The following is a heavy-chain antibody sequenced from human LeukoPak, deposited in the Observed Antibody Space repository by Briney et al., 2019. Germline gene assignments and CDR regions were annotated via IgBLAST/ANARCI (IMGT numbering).Heavy chain of an antibody. CDR1: GGSISSGGYS. CDR3: ARNWEYCSGGSCYSHGTWFDP. V-gene: IGHV4-30-2*01. D-gene: IGHD2-15*01. J-gene: IGHJ5*02. Sequence: SETLSLTCAVSGGSISSGGYSWSWIRQPPGKGLEWNGYIYHSGSTYYNPSLKSRVTISVDRSKNQFSLKLSSVTAADTAVYYCARNWEYCSGGSCYSHGTWFDPWGEGTLVTVSS. CDR2: IYHSGST.